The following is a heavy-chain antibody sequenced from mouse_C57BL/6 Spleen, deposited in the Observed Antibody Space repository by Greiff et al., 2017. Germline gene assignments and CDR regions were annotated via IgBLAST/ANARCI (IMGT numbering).Heavy chain of an antibody. D-gene: IGHD1-1*01. CDR1: GFNFKDYY. CDR3: TTTGSYGYFDV. Sequence: VQLQQSGAELVRPGASVKLSCTASGFNFKDYYMHWVKQRPEQGLEWIGRIDPEDGATEYAPKFQGKATMTADTSSNTAYLQLSRLTSEDTAVYYCTTTGSYGYFDVWGTGTTVTVSS. J-gene: IGHJ1*03. V-gene: IGHV14-1*01. CDR2: IDPEDGAT.